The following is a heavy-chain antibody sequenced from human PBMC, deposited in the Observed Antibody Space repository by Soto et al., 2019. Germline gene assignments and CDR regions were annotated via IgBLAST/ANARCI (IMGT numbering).Heavy chain of an antibody. D-gene: IGHD3-10*01. J-gene: IGHJ4*02. Sequence: GGSLRLSCAASGFTFSSYDMHWVRQVTGKGLEWVSAIGIAGDTYYPGSVKGRFTISRENAKNSLHLQMNSLRAGDTAVYYCARASPSSGTHGLLDYWGQGTLVTVSS. CDR1: GFTFSSYD. CDR2: IGIAGDT. V-gene: IGHV3-13*04. CDR3: ARASPSSGTHGLLDY.